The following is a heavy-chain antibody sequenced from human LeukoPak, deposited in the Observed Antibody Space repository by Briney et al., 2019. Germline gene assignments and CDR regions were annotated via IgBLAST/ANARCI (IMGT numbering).Heavy chain of an antibody. CDR3: ARDLPYSL. V-gene: IGHV3-48*04. J-gene: IGHJ4*02. Sequence: GGSLRLSCAASGFTFSSYWMHWVRQAPGKGLEWVSYISSSSSTIYYADSVKGRFTISRDNAKNSLYLQMNSLRAEDTAVYYCARDLPYSLWGQGTLVTVSS. D-gene: IGHD4-11*01. CDR1: GFTFSSYW. CDR2: ISSSSSTI.